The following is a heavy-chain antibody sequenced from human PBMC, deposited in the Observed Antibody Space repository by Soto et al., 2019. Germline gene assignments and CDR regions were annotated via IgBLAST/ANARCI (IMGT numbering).Heavy chain of an antibody. D-gene: IGHD6-19*01. CDR1: GGFLSGYY. V-gene: IGHV4-34*01. J-gene: IGHJ4*02. CDR3: ARVRSSGWYLVRYGGDFDY. CDR2: INHSGST. Sequence: SETLSITCVVYGGFLSGYYWSCVRRPPGKGLAWIGEINHSGSTNSNPSLKSRVTISVDTSKNQFSLKLSSVTAADTAVYYCARVRSSGWYLVRYGGDFDYWGQGTLVT.